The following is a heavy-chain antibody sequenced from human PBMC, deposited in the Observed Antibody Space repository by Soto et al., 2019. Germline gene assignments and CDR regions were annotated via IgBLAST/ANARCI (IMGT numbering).Heavy chain of an antibody. Sequence: QVQLVESGGVVVQPGRSLRLSCAASGFTFSSYGMHWVRQAPVKWLEWVAVIWYDASNKYYADSGKGRFNISRDNSENTLYLQMNSLRDEDTAVYYCARDCAGYSSGWYQRGGFDYWGQGTLVTVSS. D-gene: IGHD6-19*01. CDR3: ARDCAGYSSGWYQRGGFDY. CDR1: GFTFSSYG. V-gene: IGHV3-33*01. CDR2: IWYDASNK. J-gene: IGHJ4*02.